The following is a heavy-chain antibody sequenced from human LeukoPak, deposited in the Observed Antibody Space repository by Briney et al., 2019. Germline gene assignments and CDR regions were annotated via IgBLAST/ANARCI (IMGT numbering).Heavy chain of an antibody. J-gene: IGHJ4*02. D-gene: IGHD6-19*01. CDR3: ARVLEQWLVRGVFDY. CDR1: GFTFSSYW. Sequence: GGSLRLSCAASGFTFSSYWMSWVRQAPGKGLEWVGNIKQDGSETHYVDSVKGRFTISRDNAKDSLYLQVNSLRADDTAVYYCARVLEQWLVRGVFDYWGQGTLVTVSS. V-gene: IGHV3-7*01. CDR2: IKQDGSET.